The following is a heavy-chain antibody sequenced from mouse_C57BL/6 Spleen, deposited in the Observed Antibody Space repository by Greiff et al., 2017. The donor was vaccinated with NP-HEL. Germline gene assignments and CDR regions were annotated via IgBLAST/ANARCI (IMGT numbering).Heavy chain of an antibody. CDR3: ARWGWEDYFDY. CDR2: IHPNSGST. CDR1: GYTFTSYW. J-gene: IGHJ2*01. V-gene: IGHV1-64*01. D-gene: IGHD2-3*01. Sequence: QVQLQQPGAELVKPGASVKLSCKASGYTFTSYWMHWVKQRPGQGLEWIGMIHPNSGSTNYNVKFKSKATLTVDKSSSTAYMQLSSLTSEDSAVYYCARWGWEDYFDYWGQGTTLTVSS.